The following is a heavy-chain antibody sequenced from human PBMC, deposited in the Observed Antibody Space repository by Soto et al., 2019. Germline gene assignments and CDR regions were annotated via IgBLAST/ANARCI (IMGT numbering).Heavy chain of an antibody. Sequence: QVQLVQSGAEVKKPGASVKVSCKASGYSFTSHGISWVRQAPGQGLEWMGWISGNSGDTNYAQKLQGRVTVTTDTSKSTAYMELRSLRSEDTAVYYWARMVRGSNIGYYHYIAVWGKGTTVTVSS. V-gene: IGHV1-18*01. J-gene: IGHJ6*03. CDR1: GYSFTSHG. D-gene: IGHD3-10*01. CDR3: ARMVRGSNIGYYHYIAV. CDR2: ISGNSGDT.